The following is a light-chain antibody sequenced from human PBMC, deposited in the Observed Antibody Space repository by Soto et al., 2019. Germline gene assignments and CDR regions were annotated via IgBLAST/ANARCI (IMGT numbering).Light chain of an antibody. CDR2: GAS. V-gene: IGKV3-20*01. CDR3: QQYVTSPWT. Sequence: EIVITQSPGTLSVSPGERATLSCRASQSVSSNLAWYQQKPGQAPRLLIYGASNRATGIPDRFSGSGSGTDFTLTISRLGPEDLAVYYCQQYVTSPWTFGQGTKVDIK. J-gene: IGKJ1*01. CDR1: QSVSSN.